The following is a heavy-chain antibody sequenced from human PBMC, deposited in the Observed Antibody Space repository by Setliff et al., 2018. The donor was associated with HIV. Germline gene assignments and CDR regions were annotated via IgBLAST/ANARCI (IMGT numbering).Heavy chain of an antibody. V-gene: IGHV1-2*06. CDR1: GYSFTGYY. CDR2: INPKSGAT. D-gene: IGHD2-2*01. CDR3: ARKDGVGYCDSNSCYGIGPIDF. J-gene: IGHJ4*02. Sequence: ASVKVSCKASGYSFTGYYVNWVRQAPGRGLEWMGRINPKSGATNLAQKFQGRVTLTRGTSVTTVYMEQTSLRSDDTAVYYCARKDGVGYCDSNSCYGIGPIDFWGQGSLVTVSS.